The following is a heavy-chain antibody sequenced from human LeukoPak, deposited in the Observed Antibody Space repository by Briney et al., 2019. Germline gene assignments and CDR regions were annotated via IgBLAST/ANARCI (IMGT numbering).Heavy chain of an antibody. Sequence: ASVKVSCKASGYTFTSYAMHWVRQAPGQRLEWMGWINAGNGNTKYSQKFQGRVTITRDTSASTAYMDLSSLRSEDTAVYYCARIKVATHFDYWGQGTLVTVSS. J-gene: IGHJ4*02. CDR3: ARIKVATHFDY. V-gene: IGHV1-3*01. CDR2: INAGNGNT. D-gene: IGHD5-12*01. CDR1: GYTFTSYA.